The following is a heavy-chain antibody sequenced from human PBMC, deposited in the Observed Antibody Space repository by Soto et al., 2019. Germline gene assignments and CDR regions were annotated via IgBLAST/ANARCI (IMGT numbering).Heavy chain of an antibody. CDR1: GGSFSGYY. CDR2: INHSGTI. V-gene: IGHV4-34*01. D-gene: IGHD7-27*01. Sequence: PSETLSLTCAVYGGSFSGYYWTWIRQPPGKGLEWIGEINHSGTINFNPSLKSRLTISLDTSKKHFSLKLSSVTDADTAAYYCARADRTLGTSYSLDVWGQGTTVTVS. CDR3: ARADRTLGTSYSLDV. J-gene: IGHJ6*02.